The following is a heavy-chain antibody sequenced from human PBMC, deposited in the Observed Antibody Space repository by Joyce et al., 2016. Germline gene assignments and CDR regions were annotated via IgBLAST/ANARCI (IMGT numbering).Heavy chain of an antibody. CDR1: GDSMAGSGYS. V-gene: IGHV4-39*01. Sequence: QLQLQESGPGLVKPSETLSLTCTVSGDSMAGSGYSWGWIRHPPGMGLEWIANSYFGGSTSYNAFLKSRLTLSLDTSKNQFSLKVTSVTAADSAVYYCMRRLNDSSWRDYWGQGTLVTVSS. CDR3: MRRLNDSSWRDY. J-gene: IGHJ4*02. D-gene: IGHD6-13*01. CDR2: SYFGGST.